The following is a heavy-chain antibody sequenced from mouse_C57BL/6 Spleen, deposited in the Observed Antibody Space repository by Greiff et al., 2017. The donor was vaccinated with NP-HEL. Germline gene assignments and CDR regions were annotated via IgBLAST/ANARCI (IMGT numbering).Heavy chain of an antibody. CDR3: ARTARIKY. CDR2: ISYSGST. J-gene: IGHJ2*01. Sequence: EVQLQQSGPGLVKPSQSLSLTCTVTGYSITSGYGWNWIRQFPGNKLEWMGYISYSGSTNYNQSLKSRISITRDTSKNQFFLQLNSVTTEDTATYYCARTARIKYWGQGTTLTVSS. D-gene: IGHD1-2*01. V-gene: IGHV3-2*02. CDR1: GYSITSGYG.